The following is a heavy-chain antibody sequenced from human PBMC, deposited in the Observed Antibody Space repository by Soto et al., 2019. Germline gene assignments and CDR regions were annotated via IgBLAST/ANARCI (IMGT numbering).Heavy chain of an antibody. Sequence: SETLSLTCTVCGGSISSGGYYWSWIRQHPGKGLEWIGYIYYSGSTYYNPSLKSRVTISVDTSKNQFSLKLSSVTAADTAVYYCARSDILTGYYYFDYWGQRTLVTVSS. V-gene: IGHV4-31*03. J-gene: IGHJ4*02. CDR1: GGSISSGGYY. D-gene: IGHD3-9*01. CDR3: ARSDILTGYYYFDY. CDR2: IYYSGST.